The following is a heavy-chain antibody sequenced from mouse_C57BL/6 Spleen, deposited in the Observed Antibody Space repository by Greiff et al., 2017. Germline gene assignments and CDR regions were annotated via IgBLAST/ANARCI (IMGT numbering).Heavy chain of an antibody. CDR2: ISSGGSYT. D-gene: IGHD2-4*01. Sequence: EVKLVESGGDLVKPGGSLKLSCAASGFTFSSYGMSWVRQTPDKRLEWVATISSGGSYTYYPDSVKGRFTISRDNAKNTLYLQMSSLKSEDTAMYYCARDYDWYFDVWGTGTTVTVSS. J-gene: IGHJ1*03. CDR3: ARDYDWYFDV. CDR1: GFTFSSYG. V-gene: IGHV5-6*01.